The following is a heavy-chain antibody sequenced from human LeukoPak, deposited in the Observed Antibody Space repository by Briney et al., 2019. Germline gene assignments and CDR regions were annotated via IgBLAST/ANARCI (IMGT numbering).Heavy chain of an antibody. D-gene: IGHD3-10*02. V-gene: IGHV3-48*04. CDR1: GFTFSSYG. CDR2: ISSSSSTI. J-gene: IGHJ4*02. Sequence: GGSLRLSCAASGFTFSSYGMHWVRQAPGKGLEWVSYISSSSSTIYYADSVKGRFTISRDNAKNSLYLQMNSLRAEATAVYYCARDVRGLLRDYWGQGTLVTVSS. CDR3: ARDVRGLLRDY.